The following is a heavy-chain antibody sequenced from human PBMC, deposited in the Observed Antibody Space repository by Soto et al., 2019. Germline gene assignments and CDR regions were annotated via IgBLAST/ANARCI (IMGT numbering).Heavy chain of an antibody. D-gene: IGHD4-17*01. CDR3: ARAGGTTVTGLWHFDS. J-gene: IGHJ4*02. Sequence: ESGGGVVQPGRSLRLSCEASGFTFNTYSMHWVRQPPGKGLEWLAAIWYDGTQKYYADSVKGRFIISRVNSKKTLYLEMNSLRAEDTAVYYCARAGGTTVTGLWHFDSWGQGTLVTVSS. CDR1: GFTFNTYS. CDR2: IWYDGTQK. V-gene: IGHV3-33*01.